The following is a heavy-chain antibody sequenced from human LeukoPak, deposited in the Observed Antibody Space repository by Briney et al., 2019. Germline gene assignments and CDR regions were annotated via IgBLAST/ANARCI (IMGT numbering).Heavy chain of an antibody. J-gene: IGHJ4*02. Sequence: PSETLSLTCQVYGGSFSGYYWSWIRQPPGKGLEWTGEINHSGSTNYNPSLKSRVTISVDTSKNQFSLKLSSVTAADTAVYYCARRGVVPAARRQFDYWGQGTLVTVSS. CDR1: GGSFSGYY. CDR2: INHSGST. D-gene: IGHD2-2*01. CDR3: ARRGVVPAARRQFDY. V-gene: IGHV4-34*01.